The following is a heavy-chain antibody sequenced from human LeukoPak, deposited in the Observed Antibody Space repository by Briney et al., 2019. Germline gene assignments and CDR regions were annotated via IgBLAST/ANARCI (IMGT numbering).Heavy chain of an antibody. Sequence: GGSLRLSCPASGFSFSTSTMNWVRQAPGKGLGWISSIGKTSRDMYYADSVRGRFTISRDNAKNSLFLLMNSLRVEDTSVYYCVRGANRDYWGQGTLVTVSS. CDR2: IGKTSRDM. V-gene: IGHV3-21*01. D-gene: IGHD4/OR15-4a*01. CDR3: VRGANRDY. J-gene: IGHJ4*02. CDR1: GFSFSTST.